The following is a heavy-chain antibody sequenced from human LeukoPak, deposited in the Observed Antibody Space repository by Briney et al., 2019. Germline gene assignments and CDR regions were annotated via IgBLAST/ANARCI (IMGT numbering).Heavy chain of an antibody. CDR1: GFTFSDYA. V-gene: IGHV3-11*01. Sequence: GGSLRLSCAASGFTFSDYAMSWIRQAPGQGLEWVSYISRSGDTIDYADSVKGRFSISRDNAKNSLYLQMDSLRAEDTAVYYCAGYHWNSGVVYWGQGTLVTVSS. J-gene: IGHJ4*02. CDR2: ISRSGDTI. D-gene: IGHD1-7*01. CDR3: AGYHWNSGVVY.